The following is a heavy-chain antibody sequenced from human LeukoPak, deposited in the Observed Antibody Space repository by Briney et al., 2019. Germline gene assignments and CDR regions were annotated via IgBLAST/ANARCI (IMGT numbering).Heavy chain of an antibody. CDR3: AKGLIEGYYDSSGYYDY. CDR2: ISGSGGST. D-gene: IGHD3-22*01. Sequence: GGSLRLSCAASGFTFSSYAMSWVRQAPGKGLEWGSAISGSGGSTYYADSVKGQFTVSRDNSKNTLYLQMNSLRAEDTAVYYCAKGLIEGYYDSSGYYDYWGQGTLVTVSS. V-gene: IGHV3-23*01. CDR1: GFTFSSYA. J-gene: IGHJ4*02.